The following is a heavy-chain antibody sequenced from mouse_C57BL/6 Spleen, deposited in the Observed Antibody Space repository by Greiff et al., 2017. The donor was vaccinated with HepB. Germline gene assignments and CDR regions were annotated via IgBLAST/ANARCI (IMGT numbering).Heavy chain of an antibody. CDR2: IDPSDSET. D-gene: IGHD1-1*01. CDR1: GYTFTSYW. J-gene: IGHJ3*01. CDR3: ARTYYYGSRGFAY. Sequence: VQLQQPGAELVRPGSSVKLSCKASGYTFTSYWMHWVKQRPIQGLEWIGNIDPSDSETHYNQKFKDKATLTVDKSSSTAYMQLSSLTSEDSAVYYCARTYYYGSRGFAYWGQGTLVTVSA. V-gene: IGHV1-52*01.